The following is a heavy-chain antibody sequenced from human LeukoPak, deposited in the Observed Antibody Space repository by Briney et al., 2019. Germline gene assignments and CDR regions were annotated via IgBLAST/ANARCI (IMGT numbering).Heavy chain of an antibody. J-gene: IGHJ4*02. D-gene: IGHD3-3*01. Sequence: SETLSLTCTVSGYSITSGYFWGWIRQPPGKGLESIGTIYHGGSSYSHPSLQSRVTISVDTSKNQFSLKLISMTAADTAVYYCARLPGDFWSAYYADSWGQGTLVTVSS. CDR3: ARLPGDFWSAYYADS. CDR2: IYHGGSS. V-gene: IGHV4-38-2*02. CDR1: GYSITSGYF.